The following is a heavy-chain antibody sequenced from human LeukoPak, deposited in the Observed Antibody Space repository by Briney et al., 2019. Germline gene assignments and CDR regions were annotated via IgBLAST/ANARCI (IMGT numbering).Heavy chain of an antibody. D-gene: IGHD3-9*01. CDR2: IYTSGST. Sequence: SETLSLTCTVSAGSISSGSYYWSLIRQPAGKGLQWIGRIYTSGSTNYNPSLKSRVTISVDTSKNQFSLKLSSVTAADTAVYYCARGGLYYDILTGYYEYYFDYWGQGTLVTVSS. CDR3: ARGGLYYDILTGYYEYYFDY. J-gene: IGHJ4*02. V-gene: IGHV4-61*02. CDR1: AGSISSGSYY.